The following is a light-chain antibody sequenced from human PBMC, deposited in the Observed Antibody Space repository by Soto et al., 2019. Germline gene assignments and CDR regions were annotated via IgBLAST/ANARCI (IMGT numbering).Light chain of an antibody. J-gene: IGLJ1*01. CDR2: DVT. CDR1: SSDVGGYNY. V-gene: IGLV2-14*03. CDR3: SSYTTSNTRQIV. Sequence: QSVLTQPASVSGSPGKSITISCTGTSSDVGGYNYVSWYQHHPGKAPKLIIYDVTNRPSGVSNPFSGSKSGNTASLTISGLQPEAEADYYCSSYTTSNTRQIVFGTGTKLTVL.